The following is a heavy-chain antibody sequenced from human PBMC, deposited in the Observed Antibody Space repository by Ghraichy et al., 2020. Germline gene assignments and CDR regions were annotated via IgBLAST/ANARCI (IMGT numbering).Heavy chain of an antibody. CDR2: ISYDGSNK. D-gene: IGHD6-13*01. CDR1: GFNFSRYA. Sequence: GSLNISCAASGFNFSRYAMHWVRQAPGKGLEWVALISYDGSNKYYADSVKGRFTISRDNSENTMYLEMNSLRTEDTAVYYCARDRLATTGAGGKGYFDLWGRGTLVTVSS. J-gene: IGHJ2*01. CDR3: ARDRLATTGAGGKGYFDL. V-gene: IGHV3-30*04.